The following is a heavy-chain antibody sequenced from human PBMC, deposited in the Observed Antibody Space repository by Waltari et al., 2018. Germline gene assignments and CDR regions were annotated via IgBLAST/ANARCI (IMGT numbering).Heavy chain of an antibody. V-gene: IGHV3-23*01. CDR2: TSASSGSK. CDR3: AKMRRNLPRDIIDN. Sequence: EVQLLESGGGLVQRGGSLRLSCAVSGFTFSNFAMSWVRQTPGKGLEWVAGTSASSGSKYYADSVQGRFTISRDNSKKRVYLQMNSLRAEDTATYYCAKMRRNLPRDIIDNWGQGTQVIIAS. CDR1: GFTFSNFA. J-gene: IGHJ4*02.